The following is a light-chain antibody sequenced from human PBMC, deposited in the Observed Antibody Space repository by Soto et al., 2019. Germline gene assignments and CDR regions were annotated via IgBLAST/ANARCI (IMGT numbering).Light chain of an antibody. CDR1: QSVXSSY. Sequence: VLTASPGNRFLSQGKIATLSCRASQSVXSSYLASYQQNTRQDPTVLXYGASSSATGVPDSLSGSGSATAFTPTISRREPEHCFGYDFQQYASTTIQFGQGTRLEIK. V-gene: IGKV3-20*01. CDR2: GAS. J-gene: IGKJ5*01. CDR3: QQYASTTIQ.